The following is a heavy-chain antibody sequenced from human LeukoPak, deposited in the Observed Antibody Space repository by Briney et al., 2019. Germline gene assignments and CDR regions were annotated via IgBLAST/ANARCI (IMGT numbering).Heavy chain of an antibody. V-gene: IGHV3-7*01. CDR2: INQEGSEK. J-gene: IGHJ4*02. CDR1: GLTFRSYW. D-gene: IGHD5-24*01. CDR3: ARERDGRFFDY. Sequence: GGSLRLSCAVSGLTFRSYWMSWVRQASGKGLEWVANINQEGSEKYFVDSVRGRFTISRDNAKNSLHLQMNTLRAEDTAVYYCARERDGRFFDYWGQGTLVTVSS.